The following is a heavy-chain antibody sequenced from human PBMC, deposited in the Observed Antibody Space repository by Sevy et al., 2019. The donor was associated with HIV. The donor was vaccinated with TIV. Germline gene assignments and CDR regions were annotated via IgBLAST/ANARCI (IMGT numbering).Heavy chain of an antibody. J-gene: IGHJ6*02. V-gene: IGHV3-23*01. D-gene: IGHD2-2*01. CDR2: ISGSGGTT. CDR1: GFTFSNFG. Sequence: GGSLRLSCAASGFTFSNFGMSWVRQAPGKGLEWVSTISGSGGTTYYADSVNGRFTISRDNSKKTLYLQMNSLRAEDTSFYYCAKGDTSTRYYYYGMDVWGQGTAVTVSS. CDR3: AKGDTSTRYYYYGMDV.